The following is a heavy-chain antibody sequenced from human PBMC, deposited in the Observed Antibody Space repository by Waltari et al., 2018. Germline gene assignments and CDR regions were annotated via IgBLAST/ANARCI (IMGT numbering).Heavy chain of an antibody. J-gene: IGHJ4*02. Sequence: EVQLVESGGGLVQPGGSLRLSCAASGFTFTPYAMSWVRQAPGKGLEWVSAINYSGGTTYYADSVMGRFTISRDNSKNTLYLQMNSLRAEDTAIYYCAKEHEGYYDFWTGYPSDFWGQGTLVTVSS. V-gene: IGHV3-23*04. CDR2: INYSGGTT. D-gene: IGHD3-3*01. CDR1: GFTFTPYA. CDR3: AKEHEGYYDFWTGYPSDF.